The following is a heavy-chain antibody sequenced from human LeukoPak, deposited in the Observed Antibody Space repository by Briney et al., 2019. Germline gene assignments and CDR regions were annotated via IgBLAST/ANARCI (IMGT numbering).Heavy chain of an antibody. CDR3: VRLRRSSATGGYYYYYDY. D-gene: IGHD3-22*01. CDR1: GFTFSSFS. J-gene: IGHJ4*02. Sequence: AGSLRLSCGASGFTFSSFSMNWVRQGPGKGLEWVSSITPTSSYIYYADSVRGRFTISRDNAKNSLFLQMDSLSAEDTAVYYCVRLRRSSATGGYYYYYDYWGQGILVTVSS. V-gene: IGHV3-21*01. CDR2: ITPTSSYI.